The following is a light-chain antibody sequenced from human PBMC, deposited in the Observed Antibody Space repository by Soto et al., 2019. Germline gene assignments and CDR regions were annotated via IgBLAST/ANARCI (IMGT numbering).Light chain of an antibody. J-gene: IGKJ3*01. CDR3: QHYGRSPGLFT. CDR1: QSVSNTY. Sequence: EIVLTQSPGTLSLSPGGRATLSCRASQSVSNTYLAWYQQKPGQAPRLLIYDASSRATGIPDRFSGSGSGTDFTLTISRLEPEDFAVYYCQHYGRSPGLFTFGPGTKVDIK. V-gene: IGKV3-20*01. CDR2: DAS.